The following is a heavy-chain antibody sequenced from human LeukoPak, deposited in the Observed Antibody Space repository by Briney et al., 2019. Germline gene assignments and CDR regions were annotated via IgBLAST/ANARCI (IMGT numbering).Heavy chain of an antibody. CDR1: GGSFSSYV. J-gene: IGHJ5*02. V-gene: IGHV1-69*06. CDR3: ARVGDYGANSAMVMTP. CDR2: IFPIFGRA. Sequence: ASVRVSCMASGGSFSSYVFTWVRQAPGQGLEWMGGIFPIFGRANYAQTFQGRVTITADKSTNTVYMEVSRLTSEDTAVYYCARVGDYGANSAMVMTPWGQGTLVTVSS. D-gene: IGHD4-23*01.